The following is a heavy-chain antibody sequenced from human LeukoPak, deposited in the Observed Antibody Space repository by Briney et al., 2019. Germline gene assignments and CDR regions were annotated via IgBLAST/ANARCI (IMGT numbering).Heavy chain of an antibody. CDR3: ARDRRLNWFDP. CDR2: IMPLFGTA. CDR1: GGTFNNSA. Sequence: TSVKVSCKTSGGTFNNSAISWVRQAPGQGLEWLGGIMPLFGTAGYAQKFQGRVTITKDESTRTVYLELTSLTSEDTAVYYCARDRRLNWFDPWGQGTLVTVSS. V-gene: IGHV1-69*05. J-gene: IGHJ5*02.